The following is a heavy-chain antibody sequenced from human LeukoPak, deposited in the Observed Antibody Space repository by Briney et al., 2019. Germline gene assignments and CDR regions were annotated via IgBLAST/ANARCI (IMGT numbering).Heavy chain of an antibody. CDR3: ARSWDYYYDSSGYYLDY. CDR1: GFTFSGSA. CDR2: IRSKANSYAT. D-gene: IGHD3-22*01. J-gene: IGHJ4*02. V-gene: IGHV3-73*01. Sequence: GGSLRLSCAAPGFTFSGSAMHWVRQASGKGLEWVGRIRSKANSYATAYAASVKGRFTISRDDSKNTAYLQLNSLKTEDTAVYYCARSWDYYYDSSGYYLDYWGQGTLVTVSS.